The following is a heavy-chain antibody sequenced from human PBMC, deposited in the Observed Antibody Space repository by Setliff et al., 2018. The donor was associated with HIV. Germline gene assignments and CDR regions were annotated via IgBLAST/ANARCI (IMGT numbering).Heavy chain of an antibody. D-gene: IGHD3-10*01. CDR3: AREAYGSGSYPSFGLDY. J-gene: IGHJ4*02. CDR2: IYHSGST. Sequence: PSETLSLTCAVSGYSISSGYYWGWIRQPPGKGLEWIGSIYHSGSTYYDPSLKSRVTISVDTSKNQSSLKLSSVTAADTAVYYCAREAYGSGSYPSFGLDYWGQGTLVTVSS. CDR1: GYSISSGYY. V-gene: IGHV4-38-2*01.